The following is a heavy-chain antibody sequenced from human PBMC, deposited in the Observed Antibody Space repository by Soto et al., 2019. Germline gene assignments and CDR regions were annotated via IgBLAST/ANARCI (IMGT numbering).Heavy chain of an antibody. D-gene: IGHD1-26*01. Sequence: DVQLLESGGGLVQPGGSLTLSCAASRFTFSDFAMSWVRQAPGKGLEWVSSLGGGEADTYYADSVKGRFTISRDNSKNTPYLQMDSLRDEDTAIYYCAKDAVSYNGKWDWFDSWGQGTLVTVSS. CDR3: AKDAVSYNGKWDWFDS. CDR1: RFTFSDFA. CDR2: LGGGEADT. J-gene: IGHJ5*01. V-gene: IGHV3-23*01.